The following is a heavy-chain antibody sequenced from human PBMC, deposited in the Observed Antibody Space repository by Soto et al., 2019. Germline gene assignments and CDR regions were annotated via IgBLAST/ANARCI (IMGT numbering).Heavy chain of an antibody. Sequence: QVQLQQWGAGLLKPSETLSLTCAVYGGSFSGYYWSWIRQPPGKGLELIGEINHSGSTNYNPSLKSRVTISVDTSKNQVSLKLSSVTAADTAVYYCARAEIAVAEINWYFDLWGRGTLVTVSS. D-gene: IGHD6-19*01. CDR2: INHSGST. J-gene: IGHJ2*01. CDR1: GGSFSGYY. V-gene: IGHV4-34*01. CDR3: ARAEIAVAEINWYFDL.